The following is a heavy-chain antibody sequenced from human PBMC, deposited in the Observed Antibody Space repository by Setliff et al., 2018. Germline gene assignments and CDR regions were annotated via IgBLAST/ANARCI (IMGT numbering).Heavy chain of an antibody. CDR2: INSDGSST. CDR1: GFIFKNYI. CDR3: ARDGHNVYYFDY. Sequence: PGGSLRLSCVASGFIFKNYIMTWVRQAPGKGLVWVSRINSDGSSTNYADSVKGQFTVSRDNAKNTLYLQMNSLRAEDTAVYYCARDGHNVYYFDYWGLGTLVTVSS. J-gene: IGHJ4*02. V-gene: IGHV3-74*01. D-gene: IGHD1-1*01.